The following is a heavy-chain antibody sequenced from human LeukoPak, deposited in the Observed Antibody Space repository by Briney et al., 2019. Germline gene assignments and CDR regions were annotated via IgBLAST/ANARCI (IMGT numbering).Heavy chain of an antibody. CDR2: IDSDGSST. J-gene: IGHJ4*02. CDR1: GFTFSSYW. Sequence: GGSLRLSCAASGFTFSSYWMHWVRRAPGKGLVWVSRIDSDGSSTSYADSVKGRFTISRDNAKNALYLQMNSLRAEDTAVYYCASPGGNYALLGFGYWGQGTLVTVSS. V-gene: IGHV3-74*01. D-gene: IGHD4-11*01. CDR3: ASPGGNYALLGFGY.